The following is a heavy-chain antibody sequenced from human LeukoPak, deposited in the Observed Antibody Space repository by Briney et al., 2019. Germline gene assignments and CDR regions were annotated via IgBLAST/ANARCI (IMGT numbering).Heavy chain of an antibody. CDR3: ARAGIIAVAGKGMDV. D-gene: IGHD6-19*01. J-gene: IGHJ6*02. CDR2: IYTSGST. CDR1: GGSISSGSYY. Sequence: SQTLSLTCTVSGGSISSGSYYWSWIRQPAGKGLEWIGRIYTSGSTYYNPSLKSRVTISVDRSKNQFSLKLSSVTAADTAVYYCARAGIIAVAGKGMDVWGQGTTVTVSS. V-gene: IGHV4-61*02.